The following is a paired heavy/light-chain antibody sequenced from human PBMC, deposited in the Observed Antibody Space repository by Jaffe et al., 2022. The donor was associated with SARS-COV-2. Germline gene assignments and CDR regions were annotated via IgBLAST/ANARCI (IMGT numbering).Light chain of an antibody. CDR3: SSYTSSSTLEVV. V-gene: IGLV2-14*01. CDR2: DVS. CDR1: SSDVGGYNY. Sequence: QSALTQPASVSGSPGQSITISCTGTSSDVGGYNYVSWYQQHPGKAPKLMIYDVSNRPSGVSNRFSGSKSGNTASLTISGLQAEDEADYYCSSYTSSSTLEVVFGGGTKLTVL. J-gene: IGLJ2*01.
Heavy chain of an antibody. CDR2: ITPILGIA. J-gene: IGHJ6*02. CDR3: AYSSSYYYGMDV. Sequence: QVQLVQSGAEVKKPGSSVKVSCKASGGTFSSYTISWVRRAPGQGLEWMGRITPILGIANYAQKFQGRVTITADKSTSTAYMELSSLRSEDTAVYYCAYSSSYYYGMDVWGQGTTVTVSS. D-gene: IGHD6-6*01. CDR1: GGTFSSYT. V-gene: IGHV1-69*02.